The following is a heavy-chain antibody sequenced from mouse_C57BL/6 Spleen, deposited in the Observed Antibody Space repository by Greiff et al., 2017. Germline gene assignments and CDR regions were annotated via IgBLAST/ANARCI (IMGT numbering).Heavy chain of an antibody. CDR1: GYTFTDYE. Sequence: QVQLQQSGAELVRPGASVTLSCKASGYTFTDYEMHWVKQTPVHGLEWIGAIDPETGGTAYNQKFKGKALLTADKSSSTAYMELRSLTSEDSAVYYCTTYYYGSSYYYAMDYWGQGTSVTVSS. CDR2: IDPETGGT. D-gene: IGHD1-1*01. V-gene: IGHV1-15*01. J-gene: IGHJ4*01. CDR3: TTYYYGSSYYYAMDY.